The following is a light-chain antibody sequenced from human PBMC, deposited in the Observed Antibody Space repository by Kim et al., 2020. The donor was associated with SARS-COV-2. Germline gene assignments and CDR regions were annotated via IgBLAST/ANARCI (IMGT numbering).Light chain of an antibody. Sequence: VGDRVTITCRASQSISSHLNWYQQKPGKAPKLLIYAASSLQSGVPSRFSGSGSGTDFTLAISSLQPEDFATYYCQQGYSSPQITFGQGTRLEIK. CDR1: QSISSH. CDR2: AAS. CDR3: QQGYSSPQIT. V-gene: IGKV1-39*01. J-gene: IGKJ5*01.